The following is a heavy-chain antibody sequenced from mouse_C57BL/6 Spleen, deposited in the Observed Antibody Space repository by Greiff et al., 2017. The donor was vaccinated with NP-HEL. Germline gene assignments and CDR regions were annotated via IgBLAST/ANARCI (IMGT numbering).Heavy chain of an antibody. Sequence: EVQLQQSGPELVKPGASVKISCKASGYTFTDYYMNWVKQSHGKSLEWIGDINPNNGGTSYNQKFKGKATLTVDKSSSTAYMELRSLTSEDSAVYYCASMGYSNYFYYAMDYWGQGTSVTVSS. CDR3: ASMGYSNYFYYAMDY. D-gene: IGHD2-5*01. CDR1: GYTFTDYY. J-gene: IGHJ4*01. CDR2: INPNNGGT. V-gene: IGHV1-26*01.